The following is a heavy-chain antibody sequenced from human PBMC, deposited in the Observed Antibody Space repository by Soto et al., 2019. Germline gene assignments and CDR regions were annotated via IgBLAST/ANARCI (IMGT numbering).Heavy chain of an antibody. CDR3: AREYCSSTSCSYYYYGMDV. CDR1: GYTFTGYY. J-gene: IGHJ6*02. V-gene: IGHV1-2*02. Sequence: GSSVKVSCKASGYTFTGYYMHWVRQAPGQGLEWMGWINPNSGGTNYAQKFQGRVTMTRDTSISTAYMELSRLRSDDTAVYYCAREYCSSTSCSYYYYGMDVWGQGTTVTVSS. D-gene: IGHD2-2*01. CDR2: INPNSGGT.